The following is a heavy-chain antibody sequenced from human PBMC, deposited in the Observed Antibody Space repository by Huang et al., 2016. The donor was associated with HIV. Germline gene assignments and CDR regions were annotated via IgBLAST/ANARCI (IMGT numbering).Heavy chain of an antibody. CDR2: IYSGGST. D-gene: IGHD3-10*01. CDR1: GFTVSSNY. V-gene: IGHV3-53*02. Sequence: EVQLVETGGGLIQPGGSLRLSCAASGFTVSSNYMSWVRQAPGKGLEWVSVIYSGGSTCYADSVKGRFTIARDNSKNTLYLQMNSLRAEDTAVYYCARGMVRGVTLNWFDPWGQGTLVTVSS. CDR3: ARGMVRGVTLNWFDP. J-gene: IGHJ5*02.